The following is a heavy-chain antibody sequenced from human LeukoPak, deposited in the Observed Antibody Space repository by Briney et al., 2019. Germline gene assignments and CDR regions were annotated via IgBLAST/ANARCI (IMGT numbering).Heavy chain of an antibody. CDR2: VYYAGST. Sequence: SETLSLTRTVSGDSISSDTYHWGWIRQPPGKGLQWIGSVYYAGSTYYNPSLKSRVRISVDTSKDQFYLKLFPVTAADTAMYYCARSGWPMGGFDPWGQGILVTVSS. D-gene: IGHD3-10*01. J-gene: IGHJ5*02. CDR3: ARSGWPMGGFDP. CDR1: GDSISSDTYH. V-gene: IGHV4-39*01.